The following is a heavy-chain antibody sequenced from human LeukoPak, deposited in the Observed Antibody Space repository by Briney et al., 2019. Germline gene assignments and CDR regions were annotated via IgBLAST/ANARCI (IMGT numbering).Heavy chain of an antibody. V-gene: IGHV4-4*07. CDR2: IYTSGST. D-gene: IGHD5-18*01. CDR1: GGSISSYY. CDR3: ARENDRYGRIDY. Sequence: SETLSLTCSVSGGSISSYYWSWIRQPAGKGLEWIGRIYTSGSTNYNPSLKSRVTMSVDTSKNQFSLRLSSVTAADTAVYYCARENDRYGRIDYWGQGTQVTVSS. J-gene: IGHJ4*02.